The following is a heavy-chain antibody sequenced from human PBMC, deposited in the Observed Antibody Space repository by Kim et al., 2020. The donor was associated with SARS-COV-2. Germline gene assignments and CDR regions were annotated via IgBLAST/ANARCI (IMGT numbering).Heavy chain of an antibody. Sequence: GGSLRLSCAASGFTFSSYAMSWVRQAPGKGLEWVSAISGSGGSTYYADSVKGRFTIPRDNSKNTLYLQMNSLRAEDTAVYYCAKGGAAGSFAYYYYGMDVWGQGTTVTVSS. CDR2: ISGSGGST. J-gene: IGHJ6*02. CDR1: GFTFSSYA. CDR3: AKGGAAGSFAYYYYGMDV. V-gene: IGHV3-23*01. D-gene: IGHD6-13*01.